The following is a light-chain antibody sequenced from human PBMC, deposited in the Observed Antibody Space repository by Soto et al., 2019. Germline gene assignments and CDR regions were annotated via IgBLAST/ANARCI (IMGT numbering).Light chain of an antibody. CDR1: QSLLHSDGKTY. V-gene: IGKV2-29*01. CDR3: QQYGSSAPIT. Sequence: IVMTQTPLSLSVTPGQPASISCKSSQSLLHSDGKTYLYWYLQKPGQSPQLLIYEVSSRFSGVPDRFSGSGSETDFTLTISRLEPEDFALYYCQQYGSSAPITFGQGGLLEIK. CDR2: EVS. J-gene: IGKJ5*01.